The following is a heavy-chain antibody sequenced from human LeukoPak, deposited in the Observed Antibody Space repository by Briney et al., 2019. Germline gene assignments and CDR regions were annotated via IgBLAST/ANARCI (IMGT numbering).Heavy chain of an antibody. CDR1: GGSFSGYY. D-gene: IGHD4-11*01. V-gene: IGHV4-34*01. CDR3: ARGSWLKYSNYGFGYYYYGMDV. CDR2: INHSGST. J-gene: IGHJ6*02. Sequence: PSETLSLTCAVYGGSFSGYYWSWIRQPPGKGLEWIGEINHSGSTNYNPSLKSRVTISVDTSKNQFSLKLSSVTAADTAVYYCARGSWLKYSNYGFGYYYYGMDVWGQGTTVTVSS.